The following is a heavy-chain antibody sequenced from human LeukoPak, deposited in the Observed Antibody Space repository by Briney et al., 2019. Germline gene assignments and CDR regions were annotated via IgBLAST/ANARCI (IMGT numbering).Heavy chain of an antibody. CDR3: ARHETGPYFDY. Sequence: GESLKISCKSSGYSFTSYWIGWVRQMPGKGPECMGIIYPGDSDTRYSPSFQGQVTISADKSISTAYLQWSSLKASDTAIYYCARHETGPYFDYWGQGTLVTVSS. CDR2: IYPGDSDT. CDR1: GYSFTSYW. V-gene: IGHV5-51*01. J-gene: IGHJ4*02. D-gene: IGHD1-1*01.